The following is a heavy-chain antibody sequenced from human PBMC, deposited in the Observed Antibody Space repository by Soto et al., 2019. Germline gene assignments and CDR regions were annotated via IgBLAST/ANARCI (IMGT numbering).Heavy chain of an antibody. CDR1: GFAVSTDY. V-gene: IGHV3-53*01. CDR3: ARGALYSYGSYFDC. Sequence: PVGSLRLSCAASGFAVSTDYLIWVRQAPGMGLECVSVIYDDGATYYADSVRGRFTISRDNSKNTLYLQMNSLRAEDTAVYFCARGALYSYGSYFDCWGQGTLVTVSS. J-gene: IGHJ4*02. CDR2: IYDDGAT. D-gene: IGHD5-18*01.